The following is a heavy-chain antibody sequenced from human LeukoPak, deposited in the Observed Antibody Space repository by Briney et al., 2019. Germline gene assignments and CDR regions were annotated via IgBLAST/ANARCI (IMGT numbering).Heavy chain of an antibody. Sequence: GGSLRLSCAASGFTFSSYSMNWVRQAPGKGLEWVSSISSSSSYIYYADSVKGRFTISRDNAKNSLYLQMNSLRAEDTAVHYCASLGGLSELAAFDIWGQGTMVTVSS. CDR1: GFTFSSYS. CDR2: ISSSSSYI. J-gene: IGHJ3*02. D-gene: IGHD3-10*01. V-gene: IGHV3-21*01. CDR3: ASLGGLSELAAFDI.